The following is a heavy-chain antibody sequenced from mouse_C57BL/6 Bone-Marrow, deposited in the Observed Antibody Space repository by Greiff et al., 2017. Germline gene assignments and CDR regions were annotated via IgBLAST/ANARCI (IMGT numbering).Heavy chain of an antibody. D-gene: IGHD2-2*01. CDR2: IDPENGDT. J-gene: IGHJ4*01. Sequence: EVQLQQSGAELVRPGASVKLSCTASGFNIKDDYMHWVKQRPEQGLEWIGWIDPENGDTKYASKFQGKATITADTSSNTAYLQLSSLTSEDTAVYYCTAPYGYEDAMDYWGQGTSVTVSS. CDR1: GFNIKDDY. V-gene: IGHV14-4*01. CDR3: TAPYGYEDAMDY.